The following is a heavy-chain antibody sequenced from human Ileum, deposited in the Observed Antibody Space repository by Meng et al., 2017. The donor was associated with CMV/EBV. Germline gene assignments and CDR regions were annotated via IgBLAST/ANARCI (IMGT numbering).Heavy chain of an antibody. CDR3: AKDGGGWPYNWFDP. J-gene: IGHJ5*02. V-gene: IGHV3-23*01. D-gene: IGHD2-15*01. Sequence: SEFTFSSYAMGWVRQAPGKGLEWVSAISGSGGSTYYADSVKGRFTISRDNSKNTLYLQMNSLRAEDTAVYYCAKDGGGWPYNWFDPWGQGTLVTVSS. CDR1: EFTFSSYA. CDR2: ISGSGGST.